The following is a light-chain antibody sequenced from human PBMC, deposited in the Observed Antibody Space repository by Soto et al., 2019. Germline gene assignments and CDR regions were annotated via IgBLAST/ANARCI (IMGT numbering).Light chain of an antibody. Sequence: EIVLTQSPGTLSLSPGERATLSCRASPSVSSSYLAWYQQKPGQAPRLLMYGASSRATGISDRFSGSGSGTDFTLTISRLEPEDFAMYYCQQYGDLPRTFGQGTKVEIK. V-gene: IGKV3-20*01. J-gene: IGKJ1*01. CDR3: QQYGDLPRT. CDR2: GAS. CDR1: PSVSSSY.